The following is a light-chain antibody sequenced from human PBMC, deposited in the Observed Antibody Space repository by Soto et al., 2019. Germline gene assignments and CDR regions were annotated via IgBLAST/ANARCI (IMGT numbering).Light chain of an antibody. Sequence: EIVLTQSPGPLSLSPGTRATLSCRASQSVTGSKLAWFQQRPGQAPRLLIYGASTRATDIPARFSGTGSGTNYTLTISGLEPDDFVLYFCQQYGNSPFTFGQGTKLDIK. CDR2: GAS. V-gene: IGKV3-20*01. CDR3: QQYGNSPFT. J-gene: IGKJ2*01. CDR1: QSVTGSK.